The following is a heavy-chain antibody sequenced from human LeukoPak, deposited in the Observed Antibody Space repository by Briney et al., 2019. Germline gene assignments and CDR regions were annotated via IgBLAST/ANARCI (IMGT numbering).Heavy chain of an antibody. V-gene: IGHV3-30-3*01. D-gene: IGHD3-22*01. CDR2: ISYDGSNK. J-gene: IGHJ4*02. Sequence: GGSLRLSCAASGFTFSSSAMHWVRLAPGKGLEWVAVISYDGSNKYYADSVKGRFTISRDNSKNTLYLQMNSLRAEDTAVYYCARDGPLYYYDSSGYYSYWGQGTLVTVSS. CDR3: ARDGPLYYYDSSGYYSY. CDR1: GFTFSSSA.